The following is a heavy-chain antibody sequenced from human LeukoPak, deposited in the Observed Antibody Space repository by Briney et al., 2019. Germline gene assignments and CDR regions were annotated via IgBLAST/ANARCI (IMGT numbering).Heavy chain of an antibody. D-gene: IGHD1-14*01. Sequence: GGSLRLSCAASGFTFSSYSMNWVRQAPGKGLEWVSSISSSSSYIYYADSVKGRFTISRDNAKNSLYLQMNSLRAEDTAVYYCARDLRRKYFDYWGQGTLVTVSS. CDR3: ARDLRRKYFDY. CDR1: GFTFSSYS. J-gene: IGHJ4*02. CDR2: ISSSSSYI. V-gene: IGHV3-21*01.